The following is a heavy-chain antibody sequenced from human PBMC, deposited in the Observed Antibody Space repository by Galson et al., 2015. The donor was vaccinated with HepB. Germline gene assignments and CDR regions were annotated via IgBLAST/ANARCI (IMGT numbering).Heavy chain of an antibody. CDR3: ARERAVAGTWDDAFDI. CDR1: GYTFTSYA. D-gene: IGHD6-19*01. J-gene: IGHJ3*02. Sequence: SVKVSCKASGYTFTSYAMHWVRQAPGQRLEWMGWINAGNGNTKYSQKFQGRVTITRDTSASTAYMELSSLRSEDTVVYYCARERAVAGTWDDAFDIWGQGTMVTVSS. CDR2: INAGNGNT. V-gene: IGHV1-3*01.